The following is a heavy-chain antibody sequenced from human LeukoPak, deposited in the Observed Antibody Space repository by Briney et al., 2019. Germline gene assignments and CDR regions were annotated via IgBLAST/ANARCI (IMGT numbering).Heavy chain of an antibody. V-gene: IGHV3-21*01. CDR2: ISSSSSYI. D-gene: IGHD2-2*01. CDR3: ARDPHCSSTSCRVYYYGMDV. CDR1: GFTFNTYT. Sequence: PGGSLRLSCAASGFTFNTYTMNWVRQAPGKGLEWVSSISSSSSYIYYADSVKGRFTISRDNAKNSLYLQMNSLRAEDTAVYYCARDPHCSSTSCRVYYYGMDVWDQGTTVTVSS. J-gene: IGHJ6*02.